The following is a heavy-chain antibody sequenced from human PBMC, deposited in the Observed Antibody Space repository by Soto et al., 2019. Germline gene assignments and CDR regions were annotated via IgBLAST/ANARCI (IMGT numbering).Heavy chain of an antibody. CDR1: GGSFSGYY. Sequence: SETLSLTCAVYGGSFSGYYWSWIRQPPGKGLEWIGEINHSGSTNYNPYLKSRVNISVDTSKNQFSLKLSSVTAADTAVYYCASGAAGTYIDYWGQGTQVTVSS. J-gene: IGHJ4*02. CDR2: INHSGST. CDR3: ASGAAGTYIDY. V-gene: IGHV4-34*01. D-gene: IGHD6-13*01.